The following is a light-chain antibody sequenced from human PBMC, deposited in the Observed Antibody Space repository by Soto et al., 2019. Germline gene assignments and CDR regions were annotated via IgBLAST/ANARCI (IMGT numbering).Light chain of an antibody. CDR1: SSDVGGYNY. CDR2: DVS. J-gene: IGLJ2*01. V-gene: IGLV2-14*01. Sequence: QSALTQPASVSGSPGQSITISCTGTSSDVGGYNYVSWYHQHPGKAPKLMIYDVSNRPSGVSNRFSGSKSGNTASLTISGLQAEDEADYYCNSYTSSSTLLFGGGTKLTVL. CDR3: NSYTSSSTLL.